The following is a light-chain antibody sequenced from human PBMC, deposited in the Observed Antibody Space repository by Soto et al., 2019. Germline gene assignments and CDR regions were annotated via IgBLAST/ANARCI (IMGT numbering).Light chain of an antibody. CDR1: SSNIGTYY. Sequence: QSVLTQPPSASGTPGQRVTISCSGSSSNIGTYYVDWYQQLPGTAPKLLIHRNGQRPSGVPDRFSGSKSGTSASLAITGLQAEDEADYYCQAYDYSLTASVFGGGTKLTVL. CDR3: QAYDYSLTASV. V-gene: IGLV1-47*01. CDR2: RNG. J-gene: IGLJ3*02.